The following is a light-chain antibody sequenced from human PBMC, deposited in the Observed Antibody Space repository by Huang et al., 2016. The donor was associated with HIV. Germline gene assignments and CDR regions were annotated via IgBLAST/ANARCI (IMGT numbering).Light chain of an antibody. J-gene: IGKJ5*01. CDR2: WAR. CDR1: QSLLYSLNNKNY. Sequence: DIVMTQSPDSLSVSPGERATIDCKSSQSLLYSLNNKNYLAWFQQKPGRPPKLLLYWARTRESGIPERFSGSGSVTDFTLTINNLQPEYVATYYCQQYYQNPQTFGQGT. V-gene: IGKV4-1*01. CDR3: QQYYQNPQT.